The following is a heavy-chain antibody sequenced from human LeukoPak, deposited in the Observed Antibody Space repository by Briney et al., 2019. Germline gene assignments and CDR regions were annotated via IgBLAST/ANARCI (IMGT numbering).Heavy chain of an antibody. CDR3: ARGDPPDY. CDR1: GFTVNSNY. V-gene: IGHV3-53*01. Sequence: PGGSLSLFCAASGFTVNSNYMIWVRQAPGEGREGGSIIYSGSSTYYAGSVKGRFTISRDNSKNTLYIQMNSLRTEDTAVYYCARGDPPDYWGQGTPVTVSS. CDR2: IYSGSST. D-gene: IGHD2-21*02. J-gene: IGHJ4*02.